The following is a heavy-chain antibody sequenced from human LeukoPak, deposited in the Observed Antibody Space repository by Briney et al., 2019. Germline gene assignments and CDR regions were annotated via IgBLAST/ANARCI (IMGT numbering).Heavy chain of an antibody. J-gene: IGHJ4*02. D-gene: IGHD6-19*01. CDR1: GFTFSSYR. Sequence: PGGSLRLSCAASGFTFSSYRMNWVRQAPGKGLEWVSSISSSSNYIYYADSVEGRFTISRDNAKNSLYLQMNSLRAEDTAVYYCARDRSSGWYVLDSWGQGTLVTVSS. CDR2: ISSSSNYI. V-gene: IGHV3-21*01. CDR3: ARDRSSGWYVLDS.